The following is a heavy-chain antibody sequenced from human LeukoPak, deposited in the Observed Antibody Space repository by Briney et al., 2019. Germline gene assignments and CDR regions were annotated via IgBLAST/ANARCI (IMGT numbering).Heavy chain of an antibody. V-gene: IGHV3-7*01. J-gene: IGHJ4*02. CDR2: IKEDGTVK. D-gene: IGHD1/OR15-1a*01. CDR1: GFTFSVSW. Sequence: GGSLRLSCAASGFTFSVSWMSWVRQAPGKGLEWVGNIKEDGTVKNYVDSVKGRLTISRDNAKKSLFLQMNSRRAEDTAVYYCVKDRGWNTFEYWGQGTLVRVSS. CDR3: VKDRGWNTFEY.